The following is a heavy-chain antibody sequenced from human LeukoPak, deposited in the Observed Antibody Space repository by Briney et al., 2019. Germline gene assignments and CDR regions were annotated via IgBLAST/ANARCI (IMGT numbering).Heavy chain of an antibody. CDR1: GGSLGTYH. CDR3: ARAREVSTNLLRTYYFDY. CDR2: VYFNGNT. Sequence: SGTLSLTCTVSGGSLGTYHWNWIRQPPGKGLEWIGYVYFNGNTNYNPSLKSRVTISPDTSKKQFSLKLSSVTAADTAVYYCARAREVSTNLLRTYYFDYWGQGALVTVSS. J-gene: IGHJ4*02. D-gene: IGHD2-2*01. V-gene: IGHV4-59*01.